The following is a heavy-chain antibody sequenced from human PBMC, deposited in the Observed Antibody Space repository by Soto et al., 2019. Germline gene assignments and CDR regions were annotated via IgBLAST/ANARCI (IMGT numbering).Heavy chain of an antibody. CDR2: IIPIFGTA. J-gene: IGHJ4*02. CDR1: GGTFSSYA. D-gene: IGHD3-22*01. V-gene: IGHV1-69*06. CDR3: ARSLFGYYCDSSGLYF. Sequence: QVQLVQSGAEVKKPGSSVKVSCKASGGTFSSYAISWVRQAPGQGLEWMGGIIPIFGTANYAQKFQGRVTITADKSTSTAYMELSSLRSEDTAVYYCARSLFGYYCDSSGLYFWGQGTLVTVSS.